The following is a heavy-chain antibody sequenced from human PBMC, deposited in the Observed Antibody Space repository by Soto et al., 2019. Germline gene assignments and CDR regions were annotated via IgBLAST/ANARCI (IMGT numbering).Heavy chain of an antibody. V-gene: IGHV2-70*13. CDR2: IAWGDDK. CDR3: ERMLKRGNSDWFQIDY. D-gene: IGHD3-9*01. CDR1: GFALTTTGMC. Sequence: VSGPTLVNPTQTLTVTCTVSGFALTTTGMCVTCIRQPPGKALEWLALIAWGDDKNYNTSLMTRLTLSKDTSKNQVVLTMTNMDTVDTARDSCERMLKRGNSDWFQIDYWGQGTLGTVSS. J-gene: IGHJ4*02.